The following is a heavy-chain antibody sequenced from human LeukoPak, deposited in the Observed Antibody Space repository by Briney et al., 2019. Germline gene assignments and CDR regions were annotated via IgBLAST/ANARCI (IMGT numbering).Heavy chain of an antibody. CDR1: GFTFSSYG. Sequence: PGRSLRLSCAASGFTFSSYGMHWFRQAPGKGLEWVSSISSSSSYIYYADSVKGRFTISRDNAKNSLYLQMNSLRAEDTAVYYCARERTMIGLFGAFDIWGQGTMVTVSS. V-gene: IGHV3-21*01. CDR3: ARERTMIGLFGAFDI. J-gene: IGHJ3*02. D-gene: IGHD3-22*01. CDR2: ISSSSSYI.